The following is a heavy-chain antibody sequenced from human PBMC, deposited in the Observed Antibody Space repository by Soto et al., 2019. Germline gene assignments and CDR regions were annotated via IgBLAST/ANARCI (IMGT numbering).Heavy chain of an antibody. CDR2: IYYSGST. D-gene: IGHD3-9*01. CDR3: ARGRAEDYDFVTAYYTYYFAS. Sequence: PSETLSLTCTVSGGSISSYYWSWIRQPPGKGLEWIGYIYYSGSTNYNPSLKSRVTISVDTSKNQFSLKLSSVTAADTAVYYCARGRAEDYDFVTAYYTYYFASWGQGTLVTVSS. J-gene: IGHJ4*02. V-gene: IGHV4-59*01. CDR1: GGSISSYY.